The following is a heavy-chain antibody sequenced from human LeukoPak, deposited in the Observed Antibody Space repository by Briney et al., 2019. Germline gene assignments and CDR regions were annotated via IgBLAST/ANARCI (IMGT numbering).Heavy chain of an antibody. Sequence: ASVKVSYKASGYTFTSYGISWVRQAPGQGLEWMGWISAYKGNTNYAQKLQGRVTMTTDTSTSTAYMELRSLRSDDTAVYYCARDRGPIVVVPAAILVWGQGTLVTVSS. J-gene: IGHJ4*02. CDR1: GYTFTSYG. D-gene: IGHD2-2*01. V-gene: IGHV1-18*01. CDR2: ISAYKGNT. CDR3: ARDRGPIVVVPAAILV.